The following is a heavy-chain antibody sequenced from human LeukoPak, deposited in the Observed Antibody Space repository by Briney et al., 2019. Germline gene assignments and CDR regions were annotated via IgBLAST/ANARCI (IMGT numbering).Heavy chain of an antibody. CDR1: GFTFANAW. CDR3: STLWYGA. D-gene: IGHD3-10*01. CDR2: IKSKTDGGTS. Sequence: GGSLRLSCAASGFTFANAWMYWVRQAPGKGLEWVGRIKSKTDGGTSDYAAPVTGRFTISRDDSKSTLYLEMNSLKTEDTGVYYCSTLWYGAWGQGTLVTVSS. V-gene: IGHV3-15*01. J-gene: IGHJ5*02.